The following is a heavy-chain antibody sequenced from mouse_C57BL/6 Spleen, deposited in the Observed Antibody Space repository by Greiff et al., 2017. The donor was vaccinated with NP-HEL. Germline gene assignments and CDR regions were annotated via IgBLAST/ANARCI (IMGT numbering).Heavy chain of an antibody. Sequence: QVQLQQPGAELVMPGASVKLSCKASGYTFTSYWMHWVKQRPGQGLEWIGEIDPSDSYTNYNQKFKGKSTLTVEKSSSTAYMQLSSLTSEDSAVYYCASGITTVVEPPFDYWGQGTTLTVSS. V-gene: IGHV1-69*01. D-gene: IGHD1-1*01. CDR2: IDPSDSYT. CDR1: GYTFTSYW. J-gene: IGHJ2*01. CDR3: ASGITTVVEPPFDY.